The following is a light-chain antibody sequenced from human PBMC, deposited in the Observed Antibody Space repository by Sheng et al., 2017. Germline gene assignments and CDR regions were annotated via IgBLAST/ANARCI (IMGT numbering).Light chain of an antibody. Sequence: DFQMTQSPSSLSASVGDRVTITCRASRGISNSLAWYQQYPGRAPKLLLYAATRLQVGVPSRFSGSGSGTLYTLTIISLQPEDFATYFCQQYFTTPWTFGHGTNGGN. CDR3: QQYFTTPWT. V-gene: IGKV1-NL1*01. CDR2: AAT. J-gene: IGKJ1*01. CDR1: RGISNS.